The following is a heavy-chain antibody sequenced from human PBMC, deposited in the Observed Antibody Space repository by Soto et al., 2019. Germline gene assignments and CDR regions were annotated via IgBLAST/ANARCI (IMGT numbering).Heavy chain of an antibody. CDR1: GFTFSSYA. CDR3: AKLLEWLLGPGYWYFDL. CDR2: ISGSGGST. J-gene: IGHJ2*01. Sequence: GGSLRLSCAASGFTFSSYAMSWVRQAPGKGLEWVSAISGSGGSTYYADSVKGRFTISRDNSKNTLYLQMNSLRAEDTAVYYCAKLLEWLLGPGYWYFDLWGRGTLVTVSS. D-gene: IGHD3-3*01. V-gene: IGHV3-23*01.